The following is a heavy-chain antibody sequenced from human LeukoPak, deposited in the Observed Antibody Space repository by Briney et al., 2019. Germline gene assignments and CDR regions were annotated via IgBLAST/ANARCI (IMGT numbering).Heavy chain of an antibody. CDR3: ARDFHYYDSSGYSF. CDR1: GFTFSSYS. V-gene: IGHV3-21*01. CDR2: ISSSSSYI. D-gene: IGHD3-22*01. Sequence: GGSLRLSCAASGFTFSSYSMNWVRQAPGKGLEWVSSISSSSSYIYYADSVKGRFTISRDNAKNSLYLQMNSLRAEDTAVYYCARDFHYYDSSGYSFWGQGTLVTVSS. J-gene: IGHJ4*02.